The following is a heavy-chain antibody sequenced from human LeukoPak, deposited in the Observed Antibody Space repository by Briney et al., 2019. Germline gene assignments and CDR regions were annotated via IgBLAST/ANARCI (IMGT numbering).Heavy chain of an antibody. CDR1: GGSISSSSYY. D-gene: IGHD3-16*01. J-gene: IGHJ5*02. CDR2: IYYSGST. Sequence: SETLSLTCTVSGGSISSSSYYWSWIRQPPGKGLEWIGYIYYSGSTYYNPSLKSRVTISVDTSKNQFSLKLSSVTAADTAVYYCARGGDRNWFDPWGQGTLVTVSS. CDR3: ARGGDRNWFDP. V-gene: IGHV4-30-4*08.